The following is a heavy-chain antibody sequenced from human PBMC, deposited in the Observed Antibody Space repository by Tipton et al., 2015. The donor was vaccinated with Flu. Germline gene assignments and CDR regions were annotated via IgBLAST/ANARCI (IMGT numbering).Heavy chain of an antibody. D-gene: IGHD1-1*01. CDR3: AKDVGSDQTGNYFQS. V-gene: IGHV3-9*01. CDR2: ISWNSATI. CDR1: GFQFDDYA. J-gene: IGHJ4*02. Sequence: SLRLSCAASGFQFDDYAMQWVRQTPGKAPEWVAGISWNSATIAYADSVKGRFTISRDNAKNSLYLQMNSLRREDTAFYYCAKDVGSDQTGNYFQSWGRGTLVTVSS.